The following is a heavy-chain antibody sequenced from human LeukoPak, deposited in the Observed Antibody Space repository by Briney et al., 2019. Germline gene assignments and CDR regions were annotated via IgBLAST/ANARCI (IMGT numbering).Heavy chain of an antibody. Sequence: GESLKISCNGSGYMFTSYWIGWVRQMPGKGLEWMGNIYPGDADTRYSPSFQGQVTISADKYIRTAYMQWSSLKASDTAMYYCARHANGYDNSYFDYWGQGTLVTVSS. CDR1: GYMFTSYW. J-gene: IGHJ4*02. CDR2: IYPGDADT. CDR3: ARHANGYDNSYFDY. V-gene: IGHV5-51*01. D-gene: IGHD5-12*01.